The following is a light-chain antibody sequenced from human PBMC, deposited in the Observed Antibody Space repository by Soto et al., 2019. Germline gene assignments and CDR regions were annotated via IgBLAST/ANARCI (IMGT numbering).Light chain of an antibody. J-gene: IGKJ4*01. CDR3: QQLSSYPLT. CDR1: QTVRNNY. V-gene: IGKV3-20*01. CDR2: DAS. Sequence: EFVLTQSPGTLSLSPGERATLSCRASQTVRNNYLAWYQQKPGQAPRLLIYDASSRATGIPDRFSGGGSGTDFTRTIRRLEPEDFAVYYCQQLSSYPLTFGGGTKVEIK.